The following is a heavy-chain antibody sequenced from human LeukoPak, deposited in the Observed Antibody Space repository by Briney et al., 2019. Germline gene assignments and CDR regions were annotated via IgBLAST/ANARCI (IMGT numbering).Heavy chain of an antibody. CDR2: INPKSGGT. J-gene: IGHJ4*02. D-gene: IGHD3-22*01. CDR1: GYTFTDYY. Sequence: GASVKVSFKGSGYTFTDYYIHWVRQAPGQGLEWMGWINPKSGGTNYAQKFQGRVTMTRDTSISTAYMELRSDDTAVYYCATLGISVYFRDYWARGPLVTVSS. CDR3: ATLGISVYFRDY. V-gene: IGHV1-2*02.